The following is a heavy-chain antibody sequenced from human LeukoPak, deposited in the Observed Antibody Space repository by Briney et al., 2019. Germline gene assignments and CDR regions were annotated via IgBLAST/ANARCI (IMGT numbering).Heavy chain of an antibody. V-gene: IGHV3-23*01. J-gene: IGHJ3*02. CDR2: ISGSGGGT. CDR1: GFTFSSYA. Sequence: GGSLRLSCAASGFTFSSYAMSWVRQAPGKGLEWVSAISGSGGGTYYADSVKGRFTISRDNSKNTLYLQMNSLRAEDTAVYYCAKGPTAHDAFDIWGQGTMVTVSS. CDR3: AKGPTAHDAFDI. D-gene: IGHD4-17*01.